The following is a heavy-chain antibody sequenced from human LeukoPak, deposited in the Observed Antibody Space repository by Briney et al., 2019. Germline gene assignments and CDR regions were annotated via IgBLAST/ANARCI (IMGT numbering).Heavy chain of an antibody. CDR1: VFTSGDYA. D-gene: IGHD3-22*01. CDR2: IRSKAYGRAA. J-gene: IGHJ3*02. CDR3: TRVRVRTVTWIVVLRGHDVFDM. V-gene: IGHV3-49*03. Sequence: PGVSLRLSCRYSVFTSGDYAMRWFRHAPGEGLEGVGSIRSKAYGRAAGYAASLKGRFTISRDDSTIIAYLQMYSLKTENTAVYYYTRVRVRTVTWIVVLRGHDVFDMWGQGTTVTVSS.